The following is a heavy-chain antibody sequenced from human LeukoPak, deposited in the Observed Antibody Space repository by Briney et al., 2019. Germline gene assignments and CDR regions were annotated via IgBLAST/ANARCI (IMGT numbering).Heavy chain of an antibody. D-gene: IGHD6-19*01. CDR2: LYTSGTT. V-gene: IGHV4-61*09. J-gene: IGHJ4*02. CDR1: GGSISSGSYY. Sequence: SETLSLTCTVSGGSISSGSYYWTWIRQPAGKGLEWIGQLYTSGTTSYNPSLQSRVTISADTSKHQFSLRLTSVTAADTAVYYCARAGGSVGWYGTIDSWGQGTLVPVSS. CDR3: ARAGGSVGWYGTIDS.